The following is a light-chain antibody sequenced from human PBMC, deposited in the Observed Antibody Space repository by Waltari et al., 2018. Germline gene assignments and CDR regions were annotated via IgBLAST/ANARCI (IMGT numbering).Light chain of an antibody. Sequence: DIQMTQSPSSLSASVGDRVTITCRASQSISSYLNWYQQKPGQAPKLLIYAASSLQSGVPSRFSGSGSGTDFTLTISSLQPEDFATYYCQQSYSTPVLTFGQGTKLEIK. CDR3: QQSYSTPVLT. CDR2: AAS. CDR1: QSISSY. J-gene: IGKJ2*01. V-gene: IGKV1-39*01.